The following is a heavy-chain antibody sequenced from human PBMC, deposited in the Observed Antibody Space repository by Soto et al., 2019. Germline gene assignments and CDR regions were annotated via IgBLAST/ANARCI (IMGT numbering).Heavy chain of an antibody. CDR3: AKDSSNWNYGYYYYYMDV. CDR1: GFTFSSYG. CDR2: ISYDGSNK. J-gene: IGHJ6*03. V-gene: IGHV3-30*18. Sequence: GGSLRLSCAASGFTFSSYGMHWVRQAPGKGLEWVAVISYDGSNKYYADSVKGRFTISRDNSKNTLYLQMNSLRAEDTAVYYCAKDSSNWNYGYYYYYMDVWGKGTTVPVSS. D-gene: IGHD1-7*01.